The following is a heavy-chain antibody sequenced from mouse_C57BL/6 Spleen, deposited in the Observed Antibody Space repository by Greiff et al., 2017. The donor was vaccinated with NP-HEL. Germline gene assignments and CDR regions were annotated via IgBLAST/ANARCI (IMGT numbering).Heavy chain of an antibody. CDR2: ISYDGSN. V-gene: IGHV3-6*01. J-gene: IGHJ4*01. D-gene: IGHD2-5*01. CDR3: ARDHSNYAMDY. CDR1: GYSITSGYY. Sequence: DVKLVESGPGLVKPSQSLSLTCSVTGYSITSGYYWNWIRQFPGNKLEWMGYISYDGSNNYNPSLKNRISITRDTSKNQFFLKLNSVTTEDTATYYCARDHSNYAMDYWGQGTSVTVSS.